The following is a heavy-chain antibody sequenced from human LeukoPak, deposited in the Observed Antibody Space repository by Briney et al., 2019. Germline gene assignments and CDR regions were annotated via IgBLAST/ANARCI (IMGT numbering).Heavy chain of an antibody. CDR2: IYSGGST. CDR1: GFTVSSNY. V-gene: IGHV3-66*01. D-gene: IGHD3-9*01. Sequence: GGSLRLSCAASGFTVSSNYMSWVRQAPGKGLEWVSVIYSGGSTYYADSVKGRFTISRDNSKNTLYLQMNSLRAEDTAVYYCARVDVGYDILTGYLPNWFDPWGQGTLVTVSS. CDR3: ARVDVGYDILTGYLPNWFDP. J-gene: IGHJ5*02.